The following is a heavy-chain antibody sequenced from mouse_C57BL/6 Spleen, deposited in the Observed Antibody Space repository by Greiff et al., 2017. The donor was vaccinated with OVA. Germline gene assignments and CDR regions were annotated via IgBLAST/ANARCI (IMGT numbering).Heavy chain of an antibody. CDR1: GYAFSSSW. J-gene: IGHJ4*01. Sequence: QVQLQQPGPELVKPGASVKISCKASGYAFSSSWMNWVKQRPGKGLEWIGRIYPGDGDTNYNGKFKGKATLTADKSSSTAYMQLSSLTSEDSAVYFCARHYYDYDIAMDYWGQGTSVTVSS. V-gene: IGHV1-82*01. CDR2: IYPGDGDT. D-gene: IGHD2-4*01. CDR3: ARHYYDYDIAMDY.